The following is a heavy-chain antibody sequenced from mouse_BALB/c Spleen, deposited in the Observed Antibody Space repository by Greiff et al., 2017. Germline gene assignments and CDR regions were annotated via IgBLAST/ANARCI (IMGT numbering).Heavy chain of an antibody. CDR3: ARGGAMITPRFAY. Sequence: VQLQQSGAELVKPGASVKLSCTASGFNIKDTYMHWVKQRPEQGLEWIGRIDPANGNTKYDPKFQGKATITADTSSNTAYLQLSSLTSEDTAVYYCARGGAMITPRFAYWGQGTLVTVSA. J-gene: IGHJ3*01. CDR2: IDPANGNT. V-gene: IGHV14-3*02. D-gene: IGHD2-4*01. CDR1: GFNIKDTY.